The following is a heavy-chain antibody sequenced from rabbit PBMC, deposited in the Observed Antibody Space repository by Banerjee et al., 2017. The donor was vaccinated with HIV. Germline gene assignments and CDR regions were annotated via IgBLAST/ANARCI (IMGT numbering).Heavy chain of an antibody. CDR3: ARNWPGSTNWDL. CDR2: IYAGSSGST. CDR1: GFSFSSSYY. D-gene: IGHD4-2*01. Sequence: QSLEESGGDLVKPGASLTLTCTASGFSFSSSYYMRWVRQAPGKGLEWIACIYAGSSGSTYYASWAKGRFTISKTSSTTVTLQMTSLTAADTATYFCARNWPGSTNWDLWGQGTLVTVS. V-gene: IGHV1S40*01. J-gene: IGHJ6*01.